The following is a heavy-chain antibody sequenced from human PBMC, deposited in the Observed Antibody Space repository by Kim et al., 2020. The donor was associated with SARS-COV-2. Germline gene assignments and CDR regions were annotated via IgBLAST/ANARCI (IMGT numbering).Heavy chain of an antibody. J-gene: IGHJ4*02. D-gene: IGHD5-12*01. V-gene: IGHV5-51*01. CDR2: T. CDR3: ARHESSGLLDY. Sequence: TRYSRSFQGQVTISADKSISTAYLQWSSLKASDTAMYYCARHESSGLLDYWGQGTLVTVSS.